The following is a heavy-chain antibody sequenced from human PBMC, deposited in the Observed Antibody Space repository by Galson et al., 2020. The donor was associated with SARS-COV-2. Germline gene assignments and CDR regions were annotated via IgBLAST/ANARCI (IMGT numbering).Heavy chain of an antibody. V-gene: IGHV4-61*02. Sequence: SETLSLTCPVSGGSISSGSYYWSWIRQPAGKGLEWIGRIYTSGSTNYNPSLKSRVTISVDTSKNQFSLKLSSVTAADTAVYYCARDACSSTSCYGYYYMDVWGKGTTVTISS. CDR3: ARDACSSTSCYGYYYMDV. CDR2: IYTSGST. CDR1: GGSISSGSYY. D-gene: IGHD2-2*01. J-gene: IGHJ6*03.